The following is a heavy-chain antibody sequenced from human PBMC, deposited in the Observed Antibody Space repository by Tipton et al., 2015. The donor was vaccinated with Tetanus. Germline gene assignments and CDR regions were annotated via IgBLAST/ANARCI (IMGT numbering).Heavy chain of an antibody. J-gene: IGHJ4*02. Sequence: TLSLTCAVYGGSFSGYYWSWIRQPPGKGLEWIGEINHSGSTNYNPSLKSRVTISVDTSKNQFSLKLSSVTAADTAVYYCARSKYGEKFDYWGQGTLVTVSS. D-gene: IGHD3-10*01. CDR1: GGSFSGYY. V-gene: IGHV4-34*01. CDR2: INHSGST. CDR3: ARSKYGEKFDY.